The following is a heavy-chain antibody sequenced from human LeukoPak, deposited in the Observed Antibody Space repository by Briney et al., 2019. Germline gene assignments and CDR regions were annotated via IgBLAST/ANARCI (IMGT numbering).Heavy chain of an antibody. D-gene: IGHD2-2*01. Sequence: PGGSLRLSCAASGFTFSSYSMNWVRQAPGKGLEWVSSISSSSSYIYYADSVKGRFTISRDNAKNSLYLQMNSLRAEDTAVYYCARATLRYQLLDYYYYMDVWGKGTTVTVSS. CDR1: GFTFSSYS. V-gene: IGHV3-21*06. J-gene: IGHJ6*03. CDR2: ISSSSSYI. CDR3: ARATLRYQLLDYYYYMDV.